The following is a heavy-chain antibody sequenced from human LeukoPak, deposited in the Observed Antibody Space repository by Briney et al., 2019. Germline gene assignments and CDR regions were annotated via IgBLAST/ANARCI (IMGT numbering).Heavy chain of an antibody. CDR1: GFTFSSYG. D-gene: IGHD3-10*01. J-gene: IGHJ6*03. V-gene: IGHV3-53*01. CDR2: TYSNGRT. CDR3: ARVLSGRGSLYDYYYYMDV. Sequence: GGSLRLSWAAAGFTFSSYGMSWVRQAPGKGLEWVSVTYSNGRTYYADSVKGRSTISRDISKNTLYLQMNSLRAEDTAVYYCARVLSGRGSLYDYYYYMDVWGKGTTVTISS.